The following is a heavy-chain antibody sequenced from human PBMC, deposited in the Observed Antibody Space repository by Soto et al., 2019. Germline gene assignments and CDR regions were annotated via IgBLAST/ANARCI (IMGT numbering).Heavy chain of an antibody. CDR1: GYTFTSYD. J-gene: IGHJ6*02. CDR3: ARIPSYDSSGPLDYYYGMDV. CDR2: MNPNSGNT. D-gene: IGHD3-22*01. Sequence: GASVKVSCKASGYTFTSYDIGWVRQATGQGLEWMGWMNPNSGNTGYAQKFQGRVTMTRNTAIGTAYMELSSLRSEDTAVYYCARIPSYDSSGPLDYYYGMDVWGQGTTVTVS. V-gene: IGHV1-8*01.